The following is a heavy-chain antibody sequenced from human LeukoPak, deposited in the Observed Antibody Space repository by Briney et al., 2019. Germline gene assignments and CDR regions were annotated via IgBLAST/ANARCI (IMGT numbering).Heavy chain of an antibody. CDR1: GGTFSSYA. CDR3: ARSYGSGTLDYYYYYMDV. CDR2: IIPIFGTA. Sequence: ASVKVSCKASGGTFSSYAISWVRQAPGQGLEWMGRIIPIFGTANYAQKLQGRVTITTDESTSTAYMELSSLRSEDTAVYYCARSYGSGTLDYYYYYMDVWGKGTTVTVSS. D-gene: IGHD3-10*01. J-gene: IGHJ6*03. V-gene: IGHV1-69*05.